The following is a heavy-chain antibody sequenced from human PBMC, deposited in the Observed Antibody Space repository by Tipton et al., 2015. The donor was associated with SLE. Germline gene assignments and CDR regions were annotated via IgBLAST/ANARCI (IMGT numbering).Heavy chain of an antibody. CDR1: GGSFSGYY. D-gene: IGHD1-26*01. CDR3: ARSDSGSNIDY. CDR2: INHSGST. Sequence: TLSLTCAVYGGSFSGYYWSWIRQPPGKGLEWIGEINHSGSTNYNPSLKSRVTISVDTSKNQFSLRLSSVTAADTAVYYCARSDSGSNIDYWGQGTLVTVSS. V-gene: IGHV4-34*01. J-gene: IGHJ4*02.